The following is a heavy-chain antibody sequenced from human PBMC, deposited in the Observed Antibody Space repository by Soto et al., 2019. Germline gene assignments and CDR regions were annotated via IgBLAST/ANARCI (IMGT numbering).Heavy chain of an antibody. CDR3: VRIRYQLPSSVLWLDP. Sequence: PSETLSLTCAVSGDSISRGYYWAWIRQPPGKGLEYIGSIYHSGSTYYNPSLMSRVTMSVDTSKNQFSLSLVSVTAADSAVYFCVRIRYQLPSSVLWLDPWGQGTPVTVSS. CDR1: GDSISRGYY. V-gene: IGHV4-38-2*01. D-gene: IGHD3-16*01. J-gene: IGHJ5*02. CDR2: IYHSGST.